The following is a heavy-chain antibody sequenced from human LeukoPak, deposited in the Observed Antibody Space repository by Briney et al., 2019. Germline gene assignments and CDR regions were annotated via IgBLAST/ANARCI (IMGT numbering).Heavy chain of an antibody. CDR2: ISSSSSYI. CDR1: GFTFSSYS. V-gene: IGHV3-21*04. Sequence: GGSLRLSCAASGFTFSSYSMNWVRQAPGKGLEWVSSISSSSSYIYYADSVKGRFTISRDNAKNSLYLQMNSLRAEDTAVYYCARGVRWSSGEEFDYWGQGTLVTVSS. D-gene: IGHD3-16*01. J-gene: IGHJ4*02. CDR3: ARGVRWSSGEEFDY.